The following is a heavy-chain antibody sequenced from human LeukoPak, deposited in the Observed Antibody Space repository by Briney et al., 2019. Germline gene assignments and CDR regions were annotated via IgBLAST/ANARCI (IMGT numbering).Heavy chain of an antibody. CDR2: IYHSGST. Sequence: SETLSLACTVSGYSISSGYYWGWIRQPPGKGLEWIGSIYHSGSTYYNPSLKSRVTISVDTSKNQFSLKLSSVTAADTAVYYCARGSEGDYYYDSSGYYPNWFDPWGQGTLVTVSS. J-gene: IGHJ5*02. V-gene: IGHV4-38-2*02. D-gene: IGHD3-22*01. CDR3: ARGSEGDYYYDSSGYYPNWFDP. CDR1: GYSISSGYY.